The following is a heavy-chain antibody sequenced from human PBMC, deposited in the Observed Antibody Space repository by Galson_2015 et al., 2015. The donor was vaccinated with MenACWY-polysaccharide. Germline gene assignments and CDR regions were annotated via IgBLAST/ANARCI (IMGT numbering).Heavy chain of an antibody. CDR1: GFPFSSYG. V-gene: IGHV3-23*01. D-gene: IGHD2-15*01. CDR3: AKANSGGICTSGWACWFDP. CDR2: ISDGGGRT. Sequence: LRLSCAASGFPFSSYGMSWVRQAPGKGLEWVSGISDGGGRTYYADSVKGRFTISRDSSKNTLYLQMTRLRAEDTAIYYCAKANSGGICTSGWACWFDPWGQGSLVIVSS. J-gene: IGHJ5*02.